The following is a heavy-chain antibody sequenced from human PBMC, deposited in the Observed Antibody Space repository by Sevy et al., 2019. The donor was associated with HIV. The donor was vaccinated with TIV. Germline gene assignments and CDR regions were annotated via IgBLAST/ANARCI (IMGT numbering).Heavy chain of an antibody. V-gene: IGHV3-30*02. CDR2: IRYDGSNK. D-gene: IGHD3-9*01. J-gene: IGHJ4*02. CDR3: AKETVLRYFDWLPEFDY. Sequence: GGSLRLSCAASGFTFSSYGMHWVRQAPGKGLEWVAFIRYDGSNKYYADSVKGRFTISRDNSKNTLYLQMNSLRAEDTAVYYCAKETVLRYFDWLPEFDYWGQRTLVTVSS. CDR1: GFTFSSYG.